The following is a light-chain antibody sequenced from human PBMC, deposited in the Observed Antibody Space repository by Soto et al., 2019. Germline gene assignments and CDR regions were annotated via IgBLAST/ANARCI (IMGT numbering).Light chain of an antibody. V-gene: IGKV1-9*01. CDR2: KAS. Sequence: DIQLTQSPSFLSASVGDRVTITCRASQGISSYLAWYQQKPGEAPRLQIYKASTLQSGVPSRFSGSGSGTEFTLTISSLQPEDFATYYCQQLNSYPRTFGPGTKVDIK. J-gene: IGKJ3*01. CDR3: QQLNSYPRT. CDR1: QGISSY.